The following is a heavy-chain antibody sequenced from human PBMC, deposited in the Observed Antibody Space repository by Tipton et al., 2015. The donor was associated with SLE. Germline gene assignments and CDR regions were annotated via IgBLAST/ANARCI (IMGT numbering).Heavy chain of an antibody. CDR2: IYSGESI. Sequence: SLRLSCAASGFTVSTNYMNWIRQAPGKGLEWVSMIYSGESIWYADSVKGRFTISRDNSKNTLYLQMNSLRAEDTAVYYCTGGVPYYGMDVWGQGTTVTVSS. CDR3: TGGVPYYGMDV. V-gene: IGHV3-66*01. CDR1: GFTVSTNY. J-gene: IGHJ6*02. D-gene: IGHD2-8*02.